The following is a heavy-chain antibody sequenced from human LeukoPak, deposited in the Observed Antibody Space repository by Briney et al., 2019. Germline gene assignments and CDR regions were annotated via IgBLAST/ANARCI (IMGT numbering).Heavy chain of an antibody. V-gene: IGHV1-18*01. D-gene: IGHD3-10*01. CDR1: GYTFTSYG. CDR3: ARMRTAGNAFDI. CDR2: ISAYKGNT. J-gene: IGHJ3*02. Sequence: ASVKVSCKASGYTFTSYGISWVRQAPGQGLEWMGWISAYKGNTDYAQKLQGRVTMTTDTSTSTAYMELRSLRSDDTAVYYCARMRTAGNAFDIWGQGTMVTVSS.